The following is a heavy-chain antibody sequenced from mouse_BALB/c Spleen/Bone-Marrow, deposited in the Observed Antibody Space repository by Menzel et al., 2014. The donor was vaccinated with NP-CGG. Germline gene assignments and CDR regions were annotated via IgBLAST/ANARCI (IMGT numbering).Heavy chain of an antibody. CDR1: GFDFSRYW. CDR3: ARLGYYGWFAY. J-gene: IGHJ3*01. D-gene: IGHD2-3*01. CDR2: INPGSNTI. Sequence: EVQGVESGGGLVQPGGSLKLSCAASGFDFSRYWMSWVRQAPGKGLEWIGEINPGSNTINYTPSLKDKFIISRDNAKNTLYLQMSNVRSEDTALYYCARLGYYGWFAYWGQGTLVTVSA. V-gene: IGHV4-1*02.